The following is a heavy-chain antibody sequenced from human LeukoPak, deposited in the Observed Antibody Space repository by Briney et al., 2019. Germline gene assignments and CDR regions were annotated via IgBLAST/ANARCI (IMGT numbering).Heavy chain of an antibody. CDR2: INPNSGGT. V-gene: IGHV1-2*02. CDR1: GYTFTGYY. CDR3: ARVRDYDSSGYYPRGSYYFDY. J-gene: IGHJ4*02. Sequence: ASVKVSCKASGYTFTGYYMHWVRQAPGQGLEWMGWINPNSGGTNYAQKFQGRVTMTTDTSTSTAYMELRSLRSDDTAVYYCARVRDYDSSGYYPRGSYYFDYWGQGTLVTVSS. D-gene: IGHD3-22*01.